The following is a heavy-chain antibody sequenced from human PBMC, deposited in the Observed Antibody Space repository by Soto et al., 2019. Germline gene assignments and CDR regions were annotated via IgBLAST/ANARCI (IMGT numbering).Heavy chain of an antibody. V-gene: IGHV4-59*08. CDR3: ARQWANDWNGRDFFDF. D-gene: IGHD1-1*01. CDR1: GGSLRNYY. CDR2: IYYSGNT. J-gene: IGHJ3*01. Sequence: QVQLQESGPGLVKPSETLSLTCTVSGGSLRNYYWSWIRQPPGKGLEWIGHIYYSGNTNYNPSLRSRVTMSFDTSKSQFSLTVTSVTAADTAVYYCARQWANDWNGRDFFDFWGQGTMVTVSS.